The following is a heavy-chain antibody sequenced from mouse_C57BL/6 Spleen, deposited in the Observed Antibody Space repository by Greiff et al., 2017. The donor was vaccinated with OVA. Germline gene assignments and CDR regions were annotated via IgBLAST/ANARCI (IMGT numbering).Heavy chain of an antibody. Sequence: QVQLQQPGAELVMPGASVKLSCKASGYTFTSYWMHWVKQRPGQGLEWIGEIDPSDSYTNYNQKFKGKSTLTVDKSSSTAYMQLSSLTSEDSAVYYCARSLPYYFDDWGQGTTLTVSS. D-gene: IGHD2-1*01. CDR1: GYTFTSYW. V-gene: IGHV1-69*01. CDR3: ARSLPYYFDD. CDR2: IDPSDSYT. J-gene: IGHJ2*01.